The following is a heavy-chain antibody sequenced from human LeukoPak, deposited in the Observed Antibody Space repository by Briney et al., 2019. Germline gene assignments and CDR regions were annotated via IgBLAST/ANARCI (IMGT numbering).Heavy chain of an antibody. V-gene: IGHV1-2*02. CDR1: GYTFTGYY. CDR3: ARDRDGPYYYYYMDV. J-gene: IGHJ6*03. CDR2: INPNSGGT. D-gene: IGHD2-21*01. Sequence: ASVKVSCKASGYTFTGYYMHWVRQAPGQGLEWMGWINPNSGGTNYAQKFQGRVTMTRDTSISTAYMELSRLRSDDTAVYYCARDRDGPYYYYYMDVWGKGTTVTVSS.